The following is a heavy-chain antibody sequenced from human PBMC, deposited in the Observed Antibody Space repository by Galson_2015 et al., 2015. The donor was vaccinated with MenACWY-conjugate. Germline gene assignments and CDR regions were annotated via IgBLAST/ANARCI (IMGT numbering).Heavy chain of an antibody. J-gene: IGHJ4*02. D-gene: IGHD2-2*01. CDR2: INAGNGNT. CDR3: SRSPKVVVPAAFFDS. Sequence: SVKVSCQASGYTFTTYSIHWVRQAPGQRLEWMGWINAGNGNTKYSQNFQGRVTITRDTSATTAYMELSSLRSEDTAVYYCSRSPKVVVPAAFFDSWGQGTLVTVSS. CDR1: GYTFTTYS. V-gene: IGHV1-3*01.